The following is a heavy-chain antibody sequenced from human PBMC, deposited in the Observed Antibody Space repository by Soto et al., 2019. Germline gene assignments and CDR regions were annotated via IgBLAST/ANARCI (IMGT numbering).Heavy chain of an antibody. CDR2: IIPIFGTA. D-gene: IGHD6-13*01. CDR3: ARPQARIAAAGTGYYYYGMDV. CDR1: GGTFSSYA. J-gene: IGHJ6*02. Sequence: GASVKVSCKASGGTFSSYAISWVRQAPGQGLEWMGGIIPIFGTANYAQKFQGRVTITADESTSTAYMELSSLRSEDTAVYYCARPQARIAAAGTGYYYYGMDVWGQGTTVTVS. V-gene: IGHV1-69*13.